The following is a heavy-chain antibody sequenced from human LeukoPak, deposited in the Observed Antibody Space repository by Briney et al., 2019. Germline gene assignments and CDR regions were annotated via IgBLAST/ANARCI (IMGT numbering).Heavy chain of an antibody. Sequence: TGGSLRLSCTVSGFTVSSNSWSWVRQAPGKGLEWVSFIYSGGNTHYSDSVKGRFTISRDNSKNTLYLQMNSLRAEDTAIYYCARQAGEYSHPYDYWGQGTLVTVSS. J-gene: IGHJ4*02. CDR3: ARQAGEYSHPYDY. D-gene: IGHD2-15*01. CDR1: GFTVSSNS. CDR2: IYSGGNT. V-gene: IGHV3-53*01.